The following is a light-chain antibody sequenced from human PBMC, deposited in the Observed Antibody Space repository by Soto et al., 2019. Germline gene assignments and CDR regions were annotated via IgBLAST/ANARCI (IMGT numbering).Light chain of an antibody. J-gene: IGLJ1*01. V-gene: IGLV2-14*01. CDR1: SSDVGGYNY. CDR2: EVS. CDR3: SSYTSSSTRV. Sequence: QSALTQPASVSGSPGQSITISCTGTSSDVGGYNYVSWYQHHPGKAPKLMIYEVSNRPSGDSNRFSGSKSGNTASLTISGLPDEDEADYYFSSYTSSSTRVFGTGTKLTVL.